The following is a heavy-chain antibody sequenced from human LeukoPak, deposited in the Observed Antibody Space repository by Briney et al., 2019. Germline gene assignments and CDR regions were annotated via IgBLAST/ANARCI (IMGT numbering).Heavy chain of an antibody. CDR1: GGSISSSSYY. CDR2: IYYSGST. J-gene: IGHJ4*02. CDR3: ALGIAGAFDY. Sequence: SETLSLTCTVSGGSISSSSYYWGWIRQPPGKGLEWIGSIYYSGSTHYNPSLKSRVTISADTSKNQFSLKLSSVTAADTAVYYCALGIAGAFDYWGQGTLVTVSS. D-gene: IGHD1-26*01. V-gene: IGHV4-39*01.